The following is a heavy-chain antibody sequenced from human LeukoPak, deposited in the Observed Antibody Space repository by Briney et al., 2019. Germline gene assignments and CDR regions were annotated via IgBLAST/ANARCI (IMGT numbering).Heavy chain of an antibody. Sequence: GESLKISCKCSGYSFTSYWIGWVRQMPGKGLEWMGIIYPGDSDTRYSPSFQGQVTISVDKSISTAYLQWSSLKASDTAIYYSAKIDRQYCSRSSCYALDFWGQGTQVTVSS. D-gene: IGHD2-2*01. J-gene: IGHJ4*02. CDR1: GYSFTSYW. V-gene: IGHV5-51*01. CDR3: AKIDRQYCSRSSCYALDF. CDR2: IYPGDSDT.